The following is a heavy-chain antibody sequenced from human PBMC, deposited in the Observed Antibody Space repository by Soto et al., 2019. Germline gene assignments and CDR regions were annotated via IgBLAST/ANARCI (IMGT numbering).Heavy chain of an antibody. J-gene: IGHJ4*02. Sequence: GGSLRLSCAASGFTFSNYAVSWVRQAPGKGLEWVSAIGGRGVSTMYADSVKGRFTISRDNSKNILYLQMNSLRVEDTAVYYCAKRGDDFRSGYYYYFDYWGLGALVTVSS. CDR2: IGGRGVST. V-gene: IGHV3-23*01. CDR1: GFTFSNYA. D-gene: IGHD3-3*01. CDR3: AKRGDDFRSGYYYYFDY.